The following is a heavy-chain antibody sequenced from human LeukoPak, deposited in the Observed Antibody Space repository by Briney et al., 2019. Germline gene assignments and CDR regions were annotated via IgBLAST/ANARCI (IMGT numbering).Heavy chain of an antibody. J-gene: IGHJ4*02. D-gene: IGHD3-22*01. CDR2: INPNSGGT. CDR1: GYTFTDYY. CDR3: ARAAYYYDGSGYYLGD. V-gene: IGHV1-2*06. Sequence: ASVKVSCKASGYTFTDYYMHWVRQAPGQGLEWMGRINPNSGGTSYAQKFQARVTMTRDTSISTAYMELSRLRSDDTALYYCARAAYYYDGSGYYLGDWGQGTLVTVSS.